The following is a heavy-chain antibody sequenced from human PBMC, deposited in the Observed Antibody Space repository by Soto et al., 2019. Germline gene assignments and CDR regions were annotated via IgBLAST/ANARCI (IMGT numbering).Heavy chain of an antibody. V-gene: IGHV3-7*05. J-gene: IGHJ6*02. CDR1: GFTFRTYW. CDR3: ARDGSTSWYSYDYHGMDV. D-gene: IGHD5-18*01. CDR2: INQDGSEK. Sequence: EVQLVESGGGLVQPGGSLRLSCGASGFTFRTYWLSWVRQVPGKGLEWVANINQDGSEKNYVDSVKGRFTISRDNAKNSLHLQMSSLRAEDTALYYCARDGSTSWYSYDYHGMDVRGQGTTVTVSS.